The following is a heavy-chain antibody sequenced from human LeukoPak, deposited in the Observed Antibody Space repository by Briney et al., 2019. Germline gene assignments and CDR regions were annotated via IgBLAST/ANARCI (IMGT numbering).Heavy chain of an antibody. CDR3: AKDAFDI. J-gene: IGHJ3*02. CDR1: GFTFSSYG. V-gene: IGHV3-30*18. CDR2: ISYDGSNK. Sequence: PGGSLRLSCAAPGFTFSSYGMHWVRQAPGKGLEWVAVISYDGSNKYYADSVKGRFTISRDNSKNTLYLQMNSLRAEDTAVYYCAKDAFDIWGQGTMVTVSS.